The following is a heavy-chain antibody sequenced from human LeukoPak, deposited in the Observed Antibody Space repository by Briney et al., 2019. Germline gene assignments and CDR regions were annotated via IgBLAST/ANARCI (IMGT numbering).Heavy chain of an antibody. V-gene: IGHV3-23*01. D-gene: IGHD4-11*01. CDR2: ISESGSST. CDR1: GFTFNNCA. CDR3: AKDRPGDYSTYWYFDL. J-gene: IGHJ2*01. Sequence: GSLRLSCAASGFTFNNCAMNWVRQAPGKGLEWVSGISESGSSTDYADSVEGRFTISRDNSKNTLYLQMDSLRAEDTAIYHCAKDRPGDYSTYWYFDLWGRGTLVTVSS.